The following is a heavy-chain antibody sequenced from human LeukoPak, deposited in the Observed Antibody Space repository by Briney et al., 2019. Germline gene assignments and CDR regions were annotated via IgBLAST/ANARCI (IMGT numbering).Heavy chain of an antibody. CDR1: GFTFSNYW. J-gene: IGHJ5*02. CDR2: IKQDGIEK. CDR3: ARASDPWLQLT. Sequence: GGSLRLSCAASGFTFSNYWMIWVRQAPGKGLEWVGNIKQDGIEKRYVDSVRGRFSISRDNAQTSLYLQMNSLRAEDTAVYYCARASDPWLQLTWGQGTLVTVSS. D-gene: IGHD5-24*01. V-gene: IGHV3-7*05.